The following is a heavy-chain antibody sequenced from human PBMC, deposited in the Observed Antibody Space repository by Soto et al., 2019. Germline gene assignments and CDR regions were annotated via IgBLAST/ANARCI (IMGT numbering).Heavy chain of an antibody. D-gene: IGHD3-22*01. V-gene: IGHV3-21*01. CDR3: ARAGYYYDSSGYGGMDV. J-gene: IGHJ6*02. Sequence: PGGSLRLSCAASGFTFSSYSMNWVRQAPGKGLEWVSSISSSSSYIYYADSVKGRFTISRDNAKNSLYLQMNSLRAEDTAVYYCARAGYYYDSSGYGGMDVWGQGTTVTAP. CDR1: GFTFSSYS. CDR2: ISSSSSYI.